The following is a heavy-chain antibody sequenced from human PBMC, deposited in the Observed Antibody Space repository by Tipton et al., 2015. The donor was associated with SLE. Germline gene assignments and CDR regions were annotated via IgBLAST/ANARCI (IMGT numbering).Heavy chain of an antibody. CDR1: GYSISSGYY. CDR3: ARDQMGLGI. J-gene: IGHJ3*02. D-gene: IGHD5-24*01. Sequence: LRLSCTVSGYSISSGYYWGWIRQPPGKGLEWIGEINHSGSTNYNPSLKSRVTISVDTSKNQFSLRLSSVTPADTAVYYCARDQMGLGIWGQGTMVTVSS. V-gene: IGHV4-38-2*02. CDR2: INHSGST.